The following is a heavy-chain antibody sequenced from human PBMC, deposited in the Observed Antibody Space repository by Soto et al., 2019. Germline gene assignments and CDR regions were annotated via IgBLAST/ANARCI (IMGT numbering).Heavy chain of an antibody. J-gene: IGHJ3*02. CDR2: IKQDGSEK. CDR3: AKLESPYSSGPFDI. CDR1: GFTFSSYW. Sequence: GGSLRLSCAASGFTFSSYWMSWVRQAPGKGLEWVANIKQDGSEKYYVDSVKGRFTISRDNSKNTLYLQMNSLRAEDTAVYYCAKLESPYSSGPFDIWGQGTMVTVSS. V-gene: IGHV3-7*03. D-gene: IGHD3-22*01.